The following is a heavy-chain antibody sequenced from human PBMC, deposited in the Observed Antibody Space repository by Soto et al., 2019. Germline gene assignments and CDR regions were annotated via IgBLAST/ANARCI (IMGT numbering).Heavy chain of an antibody. J-gene: IGHJ4*02. CDR2: IIPIIGTP. CDR1: GGTFRNHV. D-gene: IGHD3-10*01. V-gene: IGHV1-69*13. Sequence: ASVKVSCKASGGTFRNHVFNWVRQAPGQGLEWMGGIIPIIGTPNYAQKFQGRVTMTADASTSTVYLEVSSLRSQDTAVYYCARDLEFRDGNISHLDYWGQGTLVTVSS. CDR3: ARDLEFRDGNISHLDY.